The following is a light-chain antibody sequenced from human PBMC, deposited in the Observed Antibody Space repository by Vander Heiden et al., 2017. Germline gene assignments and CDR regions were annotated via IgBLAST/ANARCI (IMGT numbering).Light chain of an antibody. J-gene: IGKJ4*01. V-gene: IGKV3-20*01. Sequence: DIVLTQSPGTLSLSPGERATLSCRASQSVSSNYLAWYQQKPGQAPRLLIYAASSWATGVPDRFSGSGSGTDFTLTITGLEPEDFAVYYCQQDDTSPLTFGGGTKVEIK. CDR3: QQDDTSPLT. CDR1: QSVSSNY. CDR2: AAS.